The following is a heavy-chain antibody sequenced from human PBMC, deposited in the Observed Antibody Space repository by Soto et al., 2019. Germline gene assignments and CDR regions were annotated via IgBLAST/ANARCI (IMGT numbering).Heavy chain of an antibody. CDR3: ATDPYSSTIVTIMDY. D-gene: IGHD4-17*01. CDR2: ISHKSSAI. Sequence: EVQLVESGGGLVQAGGSPRLSCADSGFTFSNYAMNWVRQAPGKGLEWVSYISHKSSAIYPADSVKGRFTSSRDNAKNSLYLQMNSLRDEDTAGYYCATDPYSSTIVTIMDYWRQGTLVTVSS. J-gene: IGHJ4*02. V-gene: IGHV3-48*02. CDR1: GFTFSNYA.